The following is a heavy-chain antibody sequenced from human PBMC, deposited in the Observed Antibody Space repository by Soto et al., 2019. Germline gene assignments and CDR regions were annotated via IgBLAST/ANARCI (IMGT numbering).Heavy chain of an antibody. Sequence: PSETLSLTCAVSGGSISSSNWWSWVRQPPGKGLEWIGEIYHSGSTNYNPSLKSRVTISVDKSKNHFSLKLSSVTAADTAVYYCARVGPSYYYDSSGPGWFDPWGQGTLVTVSS. CDR2: IYHSGST. D-gene: IGHD3-22*01. J-gene: IGHJ5*02. V-gene: IGHV4-4*02. CDR1: GGSISSSNW. CDR3: ARVGPSYYYDSSGPGWFDP.